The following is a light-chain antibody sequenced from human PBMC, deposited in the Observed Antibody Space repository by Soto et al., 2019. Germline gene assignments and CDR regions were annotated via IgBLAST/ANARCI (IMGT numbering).Light chain of an antibody. CDR1: SSNLGDNA. CDR3: AAWHATVDRYA. J-gene: IGLJ1*01. Sequence: QSVLTKAPSASGVHLQRVSITCSTSSSNLGDNAVNWYQHVPGTAPKLLIDSYDQRPSGVPDRCSGSKSGTSASLAISGLHSDDEADYFCAAWHATVDRYAFGTETNVNV. V-gene: IGLV1-44*01. CDR2: SYD.